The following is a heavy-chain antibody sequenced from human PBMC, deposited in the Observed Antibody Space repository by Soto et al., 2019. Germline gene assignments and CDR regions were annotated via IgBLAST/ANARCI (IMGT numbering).Heavy chain of an antibody. CDR3: ARGVVVVAASQLGWFDP. Sequence: SVKVSCKASGGTLSRDAISWVRQAPGQGLEWMGGIIPMFGTAKYVQKFQGRLTITADESTTTAYMELRSLRSDDTAVYYCARGVVVVAASQLGWFDPWGQGTLVTVSS. CDR2: IIPMFGTA. CDR1: GGTLSRDA. V-gene: IGHV1-69*13. D-gene: IGHD2-15*01. J-gene: IGHJ5*02.